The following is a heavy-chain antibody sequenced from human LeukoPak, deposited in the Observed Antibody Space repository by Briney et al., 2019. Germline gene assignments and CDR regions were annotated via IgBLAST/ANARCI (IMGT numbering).Heavy chain of an antibody. J-gene: IGHJ4*02. CDR1: GGSISSYS. V-gene: IGHV4-4*07. D-gene: IGHD1-26*01. CDR3: ARAPPDLGLPGYYFDY. Sequence: SETLSLTCTVSGGSISSYSWSWIRQPAGKGLQWIGLIYSSGSTNYNPSLKSRVTISVDTSKNQFSLKLSSVTAADTAVYYCARAPPDLGLPGYYFDYWGQGTLVTVSS. CDR2: IYSSGST.